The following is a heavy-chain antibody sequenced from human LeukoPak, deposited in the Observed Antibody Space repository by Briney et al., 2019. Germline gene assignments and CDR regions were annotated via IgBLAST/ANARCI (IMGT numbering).Heavy chain of an antibody. D-gene: IGHD3-22*01. V-gene: IGHV4-39*07. CDR1: GGSISSSGYY. CDR3: ARWASSGYYQNFDY. Sequence: SETLSLTCTVSGGSISSSGYYWGWIRQPPGKGLEWIGSIYYSGSTYYNPSLKSRVTISVDTSKNQFSLKLSSVTAADTAVYYCARWASSGYYQNFDYWGQGTLVTVSS. J-gene: IGHJ4*02. CDR2: IYYSGST.